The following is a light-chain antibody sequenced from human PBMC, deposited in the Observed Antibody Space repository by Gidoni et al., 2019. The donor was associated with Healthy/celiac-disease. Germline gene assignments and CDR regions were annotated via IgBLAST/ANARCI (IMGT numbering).Light chain of an antibody. Sequence: DIQTTQSPSTLSASVGDRVTITCRASQSISSWLAWYQQKPGKAPKLLIYKASSLEIGVPSRFGGSGSGTEFTLTISSLQPDDFATYYCQQYNSYQWTFGQGTKVEIK. CDR3: QQYNSYQWT. J-gene: IGKJ1*01. V-gene: IGKV1-5*03. CDR1: QSISSW. CDR2: KAS.